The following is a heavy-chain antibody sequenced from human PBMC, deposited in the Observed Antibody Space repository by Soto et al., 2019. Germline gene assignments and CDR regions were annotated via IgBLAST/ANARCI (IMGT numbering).Heavy chain of an antibody. CDR2: IYYSGST. CDR3: ARDRSRITIFGVNYGMDV. V-gene: IGHV4-59*01. CDR1: GGSISSYY. J-gene: IGHJ6*02. Sequence: QVQLQESGPGLVKPSETLSLTCTVSGGSISSYYWSWIRQSPGKGLEWIGYIYYSGSTNYNPSLKSRVTISVDTSKNQFSLKLSSVTAADTAVYYCARDRSRITIFGVNYGMDVWGQGTTVTVSS. D-gene: IGHD3-3*01.